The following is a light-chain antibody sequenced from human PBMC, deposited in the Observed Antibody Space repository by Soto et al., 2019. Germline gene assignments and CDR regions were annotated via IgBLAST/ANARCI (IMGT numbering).Light chain of an antibody. J-gene: IGLJ1*01. CDR2: ETS. CDR1: SSDFGSYKF. Sequence: QSVLTQPASVSGSPGQSVTISCTGTSSDFGSYKFVSWYQHHPGKVPKVIIYETSKRPSGVSDRFSGSKSGNTASLTISGLQAEDEADYYCFSFKSTNTHVFGSGTKATVL. V-gene: IGLV2-23*01. CDR3: FSFKSTNTHV.